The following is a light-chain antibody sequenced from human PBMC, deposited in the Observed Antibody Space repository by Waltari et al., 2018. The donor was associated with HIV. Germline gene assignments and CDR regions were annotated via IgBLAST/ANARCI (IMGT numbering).Light chain of an antibody. CDR2: DNN. Sequence: QSVLTQPPSVSAVPGQKVTIPCSGSSSNIGHNYVTWYQQLPGTAHKLLIYDNNKRPSGIPDRFSGSKSGTSATLGITGLQTGDEADYYCGTWDSSLSAVVFGGGTKLTVL. J-gene: IGLJ2*01. CDR3: GTWDSSLSAVV. CDR1: SSNIGHNY. V-gene: IGLV1-51*01.